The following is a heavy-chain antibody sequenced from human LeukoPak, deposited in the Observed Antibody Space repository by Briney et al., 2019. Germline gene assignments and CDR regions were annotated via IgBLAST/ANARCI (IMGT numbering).Heavy chain of an antibody. CDR1: GGSISSSNW. Sequence: PSETLSLTCAVSGGSISSSNWWSWVRQPPGKGLEWIGEIYHSGSTNYNPSLKSRVTISVDKSKNQFSLKLNSVTAADTAVYYCARDKHSSSWYRGEDYWGQGTLVTVSS. CDR2: IYHSGST. V-gene: IGHV4-4*02. D-gene: IGHD6-13*01. CDR3: ARDKHSSSWYRGEDY. J-gene: IGHJ4*02.